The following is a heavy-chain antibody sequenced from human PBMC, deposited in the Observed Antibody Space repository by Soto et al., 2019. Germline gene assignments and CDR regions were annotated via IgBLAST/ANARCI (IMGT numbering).Heavy chain of an antibody. CDR3: ANGYSYGYAAFDI. CDR1: GFTFSSYA. Sequence: GGSLRLSCAASGFTFSSYAMSWVRQAPGKGLEWVSAISGSGGSTYYADSVKGRFTISRDNSKNTLYLQMNSLRAEDTAVYYCANGYSYGYAAFDIWGQGTMVTVSS. D-gene: IGHD5-18*01. CDR2: ISGSGGST. V-gene: IGHV3-23*01. J-gene: IGHJ3*02.